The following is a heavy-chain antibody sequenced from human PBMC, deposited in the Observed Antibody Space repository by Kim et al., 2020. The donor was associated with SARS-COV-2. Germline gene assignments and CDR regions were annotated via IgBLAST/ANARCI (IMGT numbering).Heavy chain of an antibody. CDR2: IYYSGST. J-gene: IGHJ5*01. D-gene: IGHD3-22*01. CDR1: GGSISSGGYS. Sequence: SETLSLTCAVSGGSISSGGYSWSWIRQPPGKGLEWIGYIYYSGSTYYNPSLKSRVTISVDRSKNQFSLKLSSVTAADTAVYYCARGSYYYDSSGESGWF. CDR3: ARGSYYYDSSGESGWF. V-gene: IGHV4-30-2*01.